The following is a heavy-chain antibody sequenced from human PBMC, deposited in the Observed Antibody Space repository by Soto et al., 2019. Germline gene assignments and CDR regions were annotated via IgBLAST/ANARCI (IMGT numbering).Heavy chain of an antibody. Sequence: GGSLRLSCAASGFTFSSYAMSWVRQAPGKGLEWVSAISGSGGSTYYADSVKGRFTISRDNSKNTLYLQMNSLRAEDTAVYYCAKDGRSAIDYGDYQPLPERDAFDIWGQGTMVTVSS. D-gene: IGHD4-17*01. CDR3: AKDGRSAIDYGDYQPLPERDAFDI. V-gene: IGHV3-23*01. CDR2: ISGSGGST. J-gene: IGHJ3*02. CDR1: GFTFSSYA.